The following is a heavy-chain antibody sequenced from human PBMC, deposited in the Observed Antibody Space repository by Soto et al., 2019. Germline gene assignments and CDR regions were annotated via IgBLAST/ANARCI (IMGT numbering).Heavy chain of an antibody. CDR1: GYTFTSYG. D-gene: IGHD6-19*01. V-gene: IGHV1-18*01. CDR3: ARDKPKQWLVPQEYFQH. CDR2: ISAYNGNT. Sequence: ASVKVSCKASGYTFTSYGISWVRQAPGQGLEWMGWISAYNGNTNYAQKLQGRVTMTTDTSTSTAYMELRSLRSDDTAVYYCARDKPKQWLVPQEYFQHWGQGTLVTVSS. J-gene: IGHJ1*01.